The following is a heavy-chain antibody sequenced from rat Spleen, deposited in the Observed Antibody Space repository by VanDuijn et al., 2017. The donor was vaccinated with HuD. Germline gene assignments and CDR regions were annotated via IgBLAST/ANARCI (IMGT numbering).Heavy chain of an antibody. CDR1: GHAITSSY. CDR2: ISYSGST. V-gene: IGHV3-1*01. D-gene: IGHD1-11*01. J-gene: IGHJ3*01. Sequence: EVQLQESGPGLVKPSQSLSLTCSVTGHAITSSYRWNWIRKFPGNKVEWMGYISYSGSTSYNPSLKSRISITRDTSKNQFFLQLNSVTTEDTATYYCASGTTEGIVSPNWFAYWGQGTLVTVSS. CDR3: ASGTTEGIVSPNWFAY.